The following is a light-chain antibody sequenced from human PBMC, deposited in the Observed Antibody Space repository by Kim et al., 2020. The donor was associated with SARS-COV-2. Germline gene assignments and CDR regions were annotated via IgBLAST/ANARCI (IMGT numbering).Light chain of an antibody. CDR2: DVN. V-gene: IGLV2-14*01. J-gene: IGLJ2*01. CDR3: SSYTSSSTLL. CDR1: SSDVGGYNY. Sequence: QSALTQPASVSGSPGQSITISCTGTSSDVGGYNYVSWYQQHPGKAPKLMIYDVNKRPSGVSNRLSGSKSGNTASLTISGLQAEDEADYYCSSYTSSSTLLFGGGTQLTVL.